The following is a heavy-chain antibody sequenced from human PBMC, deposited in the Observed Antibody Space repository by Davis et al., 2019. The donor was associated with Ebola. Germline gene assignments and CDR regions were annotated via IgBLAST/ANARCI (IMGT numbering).Heavy chain of an antibody. D-gene: IGHD3-22*01. V-gene: IGHV3-23*01. J-gene: IGHJ4*02. Sequence: PGGSLRLSCATSGFKFNGHAMTWVRQAPGKGLEWVSAISISGGDTYYADSVKGRFTISRDNSNETLYLQMNSLRVEDTAVYYCAKERESSGFYRQPLDYWGQGTLVTVSS. CDR3: AKERESSGFYRQPLDY. CDR2: ISISGGDT. CDR1: GFKFNGHA.